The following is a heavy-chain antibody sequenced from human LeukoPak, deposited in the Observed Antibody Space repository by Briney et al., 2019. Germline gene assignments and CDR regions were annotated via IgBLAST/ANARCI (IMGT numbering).Heavy chain of an antibody. D-gene: IGHD5-18*01. CDR1: GGTFSSYA. CDR2: ITVLSGTT. J-gene: IGHJ5*01. CDR3: ATELRGYSFGYDS. Sequence: GASVKVSCKASGGTFSSYAIAWVRQAPGQGLEWMGRITVLSGTTNYAQKFQDRVAITTDEPTGTAYMEVSGLTSEDTAVYYCATELRGYSFGYDSWGQGTLVTVSS. V-gene: IGHV1-69*05.